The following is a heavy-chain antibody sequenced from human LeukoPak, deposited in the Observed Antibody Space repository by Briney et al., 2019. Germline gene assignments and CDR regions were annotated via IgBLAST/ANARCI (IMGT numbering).Heavy chain of an antibody. Sequence: ASVKVSCKASGYTFIAYYIHWVRQAPGQGLEWMGWINPNSGGTKYAQKFQGSVTMTRGTSISTAYMELTCDDTAIYYCARDWGPTGSYLDHWGQGSLVTVSS. CDR2: INPNSGGT. CDR3: ARDWGPTGSYLDH. D-gene: IGHD1-1*01. V-gene: IGHV1-2*02. J-gene: IGHJ4*02. CDR1: GYTFIAYY.